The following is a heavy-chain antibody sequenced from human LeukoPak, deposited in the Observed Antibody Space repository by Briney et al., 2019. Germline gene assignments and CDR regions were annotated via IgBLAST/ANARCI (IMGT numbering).Heavy chain of an antibody. CDR3: VKDIQLST. Sequence: GGSLRLSCAASGFNFITAAMTWVRQAPGKGLEWVSLIGSSGGSTYYAGSVKGRFTISRDNFNHTLSLQMNSLRVEDTAIYYCVKDIQLSTWGLGTMVTVSS. V-gene: IGHV3-23*01. CDR2: IGSSGGST. D-gene: IGHD5-24*01. CDR1: GFNFITAA. J-gene: IGHJ3*01.